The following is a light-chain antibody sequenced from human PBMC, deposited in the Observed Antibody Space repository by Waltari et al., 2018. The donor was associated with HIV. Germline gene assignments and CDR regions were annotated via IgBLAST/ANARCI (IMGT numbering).Light chain of an antibody. J-gene: IGKJ4*01. CDR3: QQYYTTPLS. CDR1: QSVLYSATKKNS. Sequence: DFVMTQSPDSVAVSLGEWATINCTSSQSVLYSATKKNSLAWDQQKPGQPPKLLISWASTRESGVPARFSGSGSGTDFTLTINNLQAEDVAVYYCQQYYTTPLSFGGGTKVEIK. CDR2: WAS. V-gene: IGKV4-1*01.